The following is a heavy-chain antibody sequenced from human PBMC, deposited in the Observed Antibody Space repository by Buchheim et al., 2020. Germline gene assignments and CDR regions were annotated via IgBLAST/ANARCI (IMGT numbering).Heavy chain of an antibody. D-gene: IGHD3-3*01. J-gene: IGHJ6*02. CDR3: ARTYYDFWSGYAYGMDV. CDR2: IYSGGST. CDR1: GFTVSSNY. Sequence: EVQLVESGGGLVQPGGSLRLSCAASGFTVSSNYMSWVRQAPGKGLEWVSVIYSGGSTYYADSVKGRFPISRDNSKTTLYLQMNSLRAEDTAVYYCARTYYDFWSGYAYGMDVWGQGTT. V-gene: IGHV3-66*02.